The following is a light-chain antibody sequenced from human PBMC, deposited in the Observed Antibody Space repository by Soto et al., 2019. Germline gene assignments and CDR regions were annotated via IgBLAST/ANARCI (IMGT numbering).Light chain of an antibody. CDR1: SSNIGAGYD. CDR3: QSYDSSLSGPVV. CDR2: GNS. V-gene: IGLV1-40*01. Sequence: QSVLTQPPSVSGAPGQRVTISCTGSSSNIGAGYDVHWYQQLPGTAPKLLIYGNSNRPSGVPDRFSVSKSGTSASLAITGLQAEDEAEYYCQSYDSSLSGPVVFGGGTKLTVL. J-gene: IGLJ3*02.